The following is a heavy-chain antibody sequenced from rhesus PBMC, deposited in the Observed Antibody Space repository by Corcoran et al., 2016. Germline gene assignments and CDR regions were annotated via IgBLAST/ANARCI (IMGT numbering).Heavy chain of an antibody. V-gene: IGHV3-100*02. D-gene: IGHD6-25*01. CDR3: TRDAWQLELFDY. J-gene: IGHJ4*01. Sequence: DVQLVESGGGLVKPGGSLRLSCVASGFTFSSYEMHWVRQAPGKGLEWVSVISESGGTIYYADSVKGRFNISRDNAKNSLFLQMNSLRAEDTAVYYCTRDAWQLELFDYWGQGVLVTVSS. CDR2: ISESGGTI. CDR1: GFTFSSYE.